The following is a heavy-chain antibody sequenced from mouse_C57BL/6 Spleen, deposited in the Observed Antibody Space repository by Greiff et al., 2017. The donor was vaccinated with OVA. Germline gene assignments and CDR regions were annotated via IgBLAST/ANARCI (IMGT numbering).Heavy chain of an antibody. J-gene: IGHJ4*01. CDR2: IYPGDGDT. V-gene: IGHV1-82*01. Sequence: QVQLKESGPELVKPGASVKISCKASGYAFSSSWMNWVKQRPGKGLEWIGRIYPGDGDTNYNGKFKGKATLTADKSSSTAYMQLSSLTSEDSAVYFCGRYDYGRDYYAMDYWGQGTSVTVSS. CDR3: GRYDYGRDYYAMDY. D-gene: IGHD2-4*01. CDR1: GYAFSSSW.